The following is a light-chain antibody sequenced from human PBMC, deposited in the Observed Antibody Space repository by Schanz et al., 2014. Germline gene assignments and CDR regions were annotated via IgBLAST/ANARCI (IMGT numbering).Light chain of an antibody. V-gene: IGKV3-20*01. J-gene: IGKJ2*01. CDR2: GAY. CDR1: QNVANNY. Sequence: EVVLTQSPGSLSLSPGERGTLSCRASQNVANNYLAWYQQKPGQAPRLLIYGAYNRATGIPDRFSGSGSGTNFTLTISRLEPEDFAVYYCQQYGGSPPDTFGQGTKLEIK. CDR3: QQYGGSPPDT.